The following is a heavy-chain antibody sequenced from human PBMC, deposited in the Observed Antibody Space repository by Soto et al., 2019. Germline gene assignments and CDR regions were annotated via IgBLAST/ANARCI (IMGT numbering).Heavy chain of an antibody. CDR2: ISGSGGST. CDR1: GFTFSSYA. Sequence: GGSLRLSCAASGFTFSSYAMSWVRQAPGKGLEWVSAISGSGGSTYYADSVKGRFTISRDNSKNTLYLQMNSLRAEDTAVYYCAKDIPMYYYDSSGSPVDYWGQGTLVTVSS. V-gene: IGHV3-23*01. D-gene: IGHD3-22*01. J-gene: IGHJ4*02. CDR3: AKDIPMYYYDSSGSPVDY.